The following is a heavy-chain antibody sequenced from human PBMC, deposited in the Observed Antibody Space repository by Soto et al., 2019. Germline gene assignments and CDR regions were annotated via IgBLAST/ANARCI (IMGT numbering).Heavy chain of an antibody. V-gene: IGHV3-23*01. CDR2: ISANDVGT. Sequence: GGSLRLSCEASGFTLRNYAMTWIRQAPGKGLEWVSLISANDVGTYYAESVKTRFTISTDQSRNTVYLQMDSLRADDTAIYYCAKAKNDYNWDNRPPFDYWGQGTLVTVSS. D-gene: IGHD1-20*01. CDR3: AKAKNDYNWDNRPPFDY. CDR1: GFTLRNYA. J-gene: IGHJ4*02.